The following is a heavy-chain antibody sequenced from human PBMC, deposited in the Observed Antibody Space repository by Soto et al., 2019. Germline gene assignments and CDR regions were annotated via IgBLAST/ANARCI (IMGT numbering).Heavy chain of an antibody. J-gene: IGHJ5*02. CDR3: AKDLYVQPPSGWFDP. V-gene: IGHV3-23*01. CDR2: ITGRGDTT. D-gene: IGHD1-26*01. CDR1: GLPLGDHA. Sequence: PEGSLRLSCAASGLPLGDHAMHWVRQAPGKGLEWVSAITGRGDTTYYADSVKGRFTVSRDNSKNTLFLQMMSLRAEDTAVYYCAKDLYVQPPSGWFDPWGQGTVVTVSS.